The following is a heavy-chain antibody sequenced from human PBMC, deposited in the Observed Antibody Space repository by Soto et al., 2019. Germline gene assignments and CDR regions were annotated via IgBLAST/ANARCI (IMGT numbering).Heavy chain of an antibody. Sequence: PSETLSLTCTVSGGSISSYYWSWIRQPPGKGLEWIGYIYYSGSTNYNPSLKSRVTISVDTSKNQFSLKLSSVTAADTAVYYCARQPRPLAWRYFDWSGGPFDYWGQGTLVTVSS. CDR3: ARQPRPLAWRYFDWSGGPFDY. CDR1: GGSISSYY. J-gene: IGHJ4*02. D-gene: IGHD3-9*01. CDR2: IYYSGST. V-gene: IGHV4-59*01.